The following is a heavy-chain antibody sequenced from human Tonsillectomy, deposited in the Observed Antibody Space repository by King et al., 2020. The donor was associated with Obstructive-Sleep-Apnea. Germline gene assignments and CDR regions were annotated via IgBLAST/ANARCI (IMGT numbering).Heavy chain of an antibody. CDR2: IYYSGST. D-gene: IGHD6-6*01. Sequence: PLQESGPGLVKPSQTLSLTCTVSGGSISSGGYYWSWIRQHPGKGLEWIGYIYYSGSTYYNPSLKSRVTISVDTSKNQFSLKLSSVTAADTAVYYCARAVRLEYSSPEPDYWGQGTLVTVSS. J-gene: IGHJ4*02. V-gene: IGHV4-31*03. CDR3: ARAVRLEYSSPEPDY. CDR1: GGSISSGGYY.